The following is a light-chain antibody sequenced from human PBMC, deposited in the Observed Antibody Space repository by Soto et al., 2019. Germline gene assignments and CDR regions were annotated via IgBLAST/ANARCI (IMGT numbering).Light chain of an antibody. Sequence: AIQMTQSPSSLSASVGERVIITSRASQAIRTELGWYQQRPGKAPKLLIYGTSNLQSGVPSRFSGSGSGTDFTLTINGLQPEDFATYYCLQDYSYPRTFGQGTKVDVK. CDR2: GTS. CDR1: QAIRTE. J-gene: IGKJ1*01. CDR3: LQDYSYPRT. V-gene: IGKV1-6*01.